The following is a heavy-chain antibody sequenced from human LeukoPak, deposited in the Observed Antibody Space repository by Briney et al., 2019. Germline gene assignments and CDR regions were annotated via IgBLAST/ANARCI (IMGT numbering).Heavy chain of an antibody. Sequence: GGSLRLSCVASGFTFSSYAMSWVRQAPGKGLEWVSAISGSGGSTYYADSVKGRFTISRDNSKNTLYLQMNSLRAEDTAVYYCAKWRGTSWPKGDWFDPWGQGTLVTVSS. CDR3: AKWRGTSWPKGDWFDP. D-gene: IGHD6-13*01. V-gene: IGHV3-23*01. J-gene: IGHJ5*02. CDR2: ISGSGGST. CDR1: GFTFSSYA.